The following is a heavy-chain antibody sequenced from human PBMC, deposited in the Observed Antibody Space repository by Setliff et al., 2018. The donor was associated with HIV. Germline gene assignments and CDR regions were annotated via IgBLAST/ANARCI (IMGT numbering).Heavy chain of an antibody. CDR1: GGSTSSYY. CDR3: ARGAELLWFGELHNIPYFDY. V-gene: IGHV4-59*01. Sequence: SETLSLTCTVSGGSTSSYYWSWIRQPPGKGLEWIGYIYYSGSTNHNPSLKSLVTISVDTSKNQFSLKLSSVTAADTAVYYCARGAELLWFGELHNIPYFDYWGQGTLVTVSS. D-gene: IGHD3-10*01. CDR2: IYYSGST. J-gene: IGHJ4*02.